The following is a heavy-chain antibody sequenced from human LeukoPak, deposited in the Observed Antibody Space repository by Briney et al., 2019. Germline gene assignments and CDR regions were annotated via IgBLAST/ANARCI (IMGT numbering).Heavy chain of an antibody. Sequence: GGSLRLSCAASGFTFSSCWMRWVRQAPGKGLEWVANIKEDGSEKYYVDSVMGRFTISRDNAKNSLYLQMNSLRAGDTALYYWARDQMAMPAWGQGTLVTVSS. J-gene: IGHJ5*02. CDR2: IKEDGSEK. CDR1: GFTFSSCW. V-gene: IGHV3-7*01. D-gene: IGHD5-24*01. CDR3: ARDQMAMPA.